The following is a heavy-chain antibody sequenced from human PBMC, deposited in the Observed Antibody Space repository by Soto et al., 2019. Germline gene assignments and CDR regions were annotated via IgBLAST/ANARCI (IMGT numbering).Heavy chain of an antibody. CDR1: GFTFSSYA. Sequence: GGSLRLSCAASGFTFSSYAMHWVRQAPGKGLEWVAVISYDGSNKYYADSVKGRFTISRDNSKNTLYLQMNSLRAEDTAVYYCARVSRYSGSYYDYWGQGTLVTVSS. CDR3: ARVSRYSGSYYDY. D-gene: IGHD1-26*01. V-gene: IGHV3-30-3*01. J-gene: IGHJ4*02. CDR2: ISYDGSNK.